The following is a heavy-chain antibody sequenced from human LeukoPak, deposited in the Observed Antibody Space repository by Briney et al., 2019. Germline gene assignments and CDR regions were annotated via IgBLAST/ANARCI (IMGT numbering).Heavy chain of an antibody. Sequence: GGSLRLSCAASGFTFSTYWMHWVRQVPGEGLVWVSRINRDGSSTRYADSVKGRFTISRDNAKNTLYLQMNSLRDDDTAVYYCARDLSRSFNWFDPWGQGTLVTVSS. CDR1: GFTFSTYW. J-gene: IGHJ5*02. CDR3: ARDLSRSFNWFDP. D-gene: IGHD2/OR15-2a*01. CDR2: INRDGSST. V-gene: IGHV3-74*01.